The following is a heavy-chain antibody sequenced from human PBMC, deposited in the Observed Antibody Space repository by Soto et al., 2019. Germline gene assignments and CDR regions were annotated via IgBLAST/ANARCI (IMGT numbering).Heavy chain of an antibody. CDR2: ISGSGGST. Sequence: PGGSLRLSCAASGFSFSGYNMNWVRQAPGKGLEWVSAISGSGGSTYYADSVKGRFTISRDNSKNTLYLQMNSLRAEDTAVYYCAKDQAYYDFWSGSLPHYYYGMDVWGQGTTVTVSS. CDR1: GFSFSGYN. D-gene: IGHD3-3*01. V-gene: IGHV3-23*01. J-gene: IGHJ6*02. CDR3: AKDQAYYDFWSGSLPHYYYGMDV.